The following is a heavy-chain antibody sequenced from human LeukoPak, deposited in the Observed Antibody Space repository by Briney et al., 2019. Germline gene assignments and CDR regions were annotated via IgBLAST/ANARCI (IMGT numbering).Heavy chain of an antibody. CDR3: ARVRYCSSTSCP. D-gene: IGHD2-2*01. J-gene: IGHJ5*02. CDR2: INTSGIT. Sequence: SETLSLTCTVSGGSISSYFWSWIRQPAGKGLEWIGRINTSGITNCNPSLKSRVTISVDKSKNQFSLKLSSVTAADTAVYYCARVRYCSSTSCPWGQGTLVTVSS. CDR1: GGSISSYF. V-gene: IGHV4-4*07.